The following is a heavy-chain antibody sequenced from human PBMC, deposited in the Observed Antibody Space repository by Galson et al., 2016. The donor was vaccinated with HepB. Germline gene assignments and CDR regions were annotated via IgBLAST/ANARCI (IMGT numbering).Heavy chain of an antibody. CDR2: ISTSTTT. CDR1: GLTFNSYN. Sequence: SLRLSCAASGLTFNSYNMNWLRQAPGKGLEWLSYISTSTTTYYADSVKGRFSISRDNAKKSLHLQMNGLRAEDTAVYYCATSGGTFDYWGQGTLVTVSS. D-gene: IGHD2-15*01. J-gene: IGHJ4*02. V-gene: IGHV3-48*04. CDR3: ATSGGTFDY.